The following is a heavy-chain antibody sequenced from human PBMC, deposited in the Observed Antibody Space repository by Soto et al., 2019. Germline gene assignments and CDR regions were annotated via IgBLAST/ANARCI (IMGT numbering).Heavy chain of an antibody. CDR3: TREAAAGMFRIRENWFDP. D-gene: IGHD6-13*01. CDR1: GFTFGDYA. CDR2: IRSKAYGGTT. V-gene: IGHV3-49*03. Sequence: GGSLRLPCPASGFTFGDYAMSWFRQAPGKGLEWVGFIRSKAYGGTTEYAASVKGRFTISRDDSKSIAYLQMNSLKTEDTAVYYCTREAAAGMFRIRENWFDPWGQGTLVTVSS. J-gene: IGHJ5*02.